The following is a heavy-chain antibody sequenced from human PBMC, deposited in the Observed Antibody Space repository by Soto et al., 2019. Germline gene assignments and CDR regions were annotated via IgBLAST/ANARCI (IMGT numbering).Heavy chain of an antibody. D-gene: IGHD6-13*01. V-gene: IGHV3-30*03. J-gene: IGHJ6*02. Sequence: QVQLVESGGGVVQPGRSLRLSCAASGFTFSSYGMHWVRQAPGKGLEWVAVISYDGSNKYYADSVKGRFTISRDNSKNTLYLQMNSLRAEDSAVYYCYIAAAGTSDYYYYAMDVWGQGTTVTVSS. CDR3: YIAAAGTSDYYYYAMDV. CDR1: GFTFSSYG. CDR2: ISYDGSNK.